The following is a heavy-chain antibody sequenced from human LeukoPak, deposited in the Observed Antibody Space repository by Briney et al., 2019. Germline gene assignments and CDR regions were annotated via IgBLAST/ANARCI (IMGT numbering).Heavy chain of an antibody. CDR3: ARASGYALGLLFDI. D-gene: IGHD5-12*01. CDR1: GITVSTNY. CDR2: IYSGGAT. Sequence: GGSLRLSCAASGITVSTNYMSWVRQAPGKGLEWVSIIYSGGATFYADSVKGRFTISRENSKNTLWLQMNSLRAEDTAVYYCARASGYALGLLFDIWGQGTMVTVSS. V-gene: IGHV3-66*01. J-gene: IGHJ3*02.